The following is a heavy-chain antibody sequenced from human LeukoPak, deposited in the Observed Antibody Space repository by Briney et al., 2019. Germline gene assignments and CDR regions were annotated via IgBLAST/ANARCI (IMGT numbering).Heavy chain of an antibody. CDR1: GGSISSGGYY. D-gene: IGHD5-18*01. Sequence: PSETLSLTCTVSGGSISSGGYYWSWIRQHPGKGLEWIGYIYYSGSTYYNPSPKSRVTISVDTSKNQFSLKLSSVTAADTAVYYCARDRGYRLSGGYYFDYWGQGTLVTVSS. J-gene: IGHJ4*02. CDR2: IYYSGST. CDR3: ARDRGYRLSGGYYFDY. V-gene: IGHV4-31*03.